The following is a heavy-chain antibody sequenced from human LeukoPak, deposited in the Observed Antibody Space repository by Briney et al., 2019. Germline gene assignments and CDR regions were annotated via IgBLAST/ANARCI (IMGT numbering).Heavy chain of an antibody. D-gene: IGHD2-2*01. J-gene: IGHJ4*02. Sequence: SVIYSVASTYYADSVKGLFTISRDKSKKKLYLQMNSLRAEDTAVYYCAREYCSSTSCSVDYWGQGTLVTVSS. CDR3: AREYCSSTSCSVDY. CDR2: IYSVAST. V-gene: IGHV3-53*05.